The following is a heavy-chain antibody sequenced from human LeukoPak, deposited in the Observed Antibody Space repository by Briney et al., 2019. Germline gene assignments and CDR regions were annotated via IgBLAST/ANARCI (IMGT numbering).Heavy chain of an antibody. V-gene: IGHV1-2*02. J-gene: IGHJ4*02. D-gene: IGHD1-1*01. CDR1: GYTFTDHF. CDR3: ARDNSLNDFDY. CDR2: INPYNGIT. Sequence: ASVKVSCKASGYTFTDHFMHWMRQAPGQGLEWVGAINPYNGITKYAWRFQGRVSITRDTSISTAFMEVSRLTSDDTAVYYCARDNSLNDFDYWGQGTLVTVAS.